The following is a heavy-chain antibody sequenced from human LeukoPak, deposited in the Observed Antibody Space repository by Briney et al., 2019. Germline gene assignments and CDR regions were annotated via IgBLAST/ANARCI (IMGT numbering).Heavy chain of an antibody. V-gene: IGHV4-59*08. D-gene: IGHD6-13*01. J-gene: IGHJ5*02. Sequence: SETLSLTCNVSGGSISHYYWNWIRQPPGRGLEWIGYVFYSGSTNYNPSLKSRVIISVDTSKNQFSLKLSSVTAADTAVYYCARLPDFPEREAAAGMIGWFDPWGQGTLVTVSS. CDR1: GGSISHYY. CDR2: VFYSGST. CDR3: ARLPDFPEREAAAGMIGWFDP.